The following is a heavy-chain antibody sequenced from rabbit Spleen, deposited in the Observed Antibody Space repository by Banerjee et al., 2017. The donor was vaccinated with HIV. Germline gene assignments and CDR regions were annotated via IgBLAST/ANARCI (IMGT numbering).Heavy chain of an antibody. V-gene: IGHV1S40*01. CDR1: GFSFSSSDY. CDR2: IAGSSSGFT. Sequence: QSLEESGGDLVKPGASLTLTCTASGFSFSSSDYMCWVRQAPGKGLEWISCIAGSSSGFTYSATWAKGRFTISKTSSTTVTLEMISLTAADTATYFCARDSAGREDFSLWGPGTLVTVS. CDR3: ARDSAGREDFSL. D-gene: IGHD4-2*01. J-gene: IGHJ4*01.